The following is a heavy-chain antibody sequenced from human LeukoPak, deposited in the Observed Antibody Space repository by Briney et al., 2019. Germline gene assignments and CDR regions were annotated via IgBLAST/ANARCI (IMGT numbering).Heavy chain of an antibody. CDR1: GFTFSSYG. CDR3: ARDGFWGYFDY. D-gene: IGHD3-10*01. V-gene: IGHV3-21*01. CDR2: ISSSSSYI. J-gene: IGHJ4*02. Sequence: GGSLRLSCAASGFTFSSYGMNWVRQAPGKGLEWVSSISSSSSYIYYADSVKGRFTISRDNAKNSLYLQMNSLRAEDTAVYYCARDGFWGYFDYWGQGTLVTVSS.